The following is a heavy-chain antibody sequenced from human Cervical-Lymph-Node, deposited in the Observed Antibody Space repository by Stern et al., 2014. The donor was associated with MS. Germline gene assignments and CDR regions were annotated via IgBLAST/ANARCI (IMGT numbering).Heavy chain of an antibody. V-gene: IGHV1-46*01. CDR2: INPSGGST. D-gene: IGHD6-19*01. Sequence: VQLEESGAEVKKPGASVKVSCKASGYTFISYYMHWVRQGPGQGLEWMGIINPSGGSTSYAQKFQGRVTMTRDTSTSTVYMELRSLRSDDTAVYYCAREVAGHRLGMMDVWGQGTTVTVSS. J-gene: IGHJ6*02. CDR3: AREVAGHRLGMMDV. CDR1: GYTFISYY.